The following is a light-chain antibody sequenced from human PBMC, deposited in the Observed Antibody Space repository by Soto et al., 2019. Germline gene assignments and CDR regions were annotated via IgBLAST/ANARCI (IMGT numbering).Light chain of an antibody. V-gene: IGLV2-14*01. CDR3: NSYRHSATLV. Sequence: LTQPASVSGSPGQSITISCTGTSSDVGGYNSVSWFQQHPSKAPKLIIYEVSHRPSGVSIRFSGSKSGNTASLTISGLQAEEEADYYCNSYRHSATLVFGTGTKVTVL. CDR2: EVS. J-gene: IGLJ1*01. CDR1: SSDVGGYNS.